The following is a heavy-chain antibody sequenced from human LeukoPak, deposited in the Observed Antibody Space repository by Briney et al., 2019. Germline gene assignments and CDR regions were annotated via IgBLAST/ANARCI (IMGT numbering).Heavy chain of an antibody. Sequence: GRSLRLSCAASGFNFFTYGMHWVRQAPGKGLEWVAVIWYDGSNKYYADSVKGRFTISRDNSKSTLSLQMNSLRAEDTAVYYCARVIREFGALDYWGQGTLVTVSS. J-gene: IGHJ4*02. D-gene: IGHD3-10*01. CDR1: GFNFFTYG. V-gene: IGHV3-33*01. CDR3: ARVIREFGALDY. CDR2: IWYDGSNK.